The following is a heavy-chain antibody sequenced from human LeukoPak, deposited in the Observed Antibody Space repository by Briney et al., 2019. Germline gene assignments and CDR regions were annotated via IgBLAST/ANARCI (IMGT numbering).Heavy chain of an antibody. Sequence: ASVKVSCKTSGYTFTGNYMHWVRQAPGQGLEWMGWINPNSGGTNYAQKFQGRVTMTRDTSISTAYMELSRLRSDDTAVYYCAGEWSGYLDAFDIWGQGTMVTVSS. D-gene: IGHD3-3*01. CDR2: INPNSGGT. CDR3: AGEWSGYLDAFDI. V-gene: IGHV1-2*02. CDR1: GYTFTGNY. J-gene: IGHJ3*02.